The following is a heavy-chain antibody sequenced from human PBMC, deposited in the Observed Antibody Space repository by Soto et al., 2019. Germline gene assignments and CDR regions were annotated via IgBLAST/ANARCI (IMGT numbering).Heavy chain of an antibody. D-gene: IGHD6-13*01. Sequence: WGSLRFSCVAARFSFIRSRIRFFGHSPCKWLECVPNIKQDGTGKYYVDSVKGRFTISRDNAKNALYLQMNSLRAEDTAVYYCARDWNRGSWYYYYGRDVWGQGTTGTVAS. J-gene: IGHJ6*02. CDR2: IKQDGTGK. CDR3: ARDWNRGSWYYYYGRDV. CDR1: RFSFIRSR. V-gene: IGHV3-7*01.